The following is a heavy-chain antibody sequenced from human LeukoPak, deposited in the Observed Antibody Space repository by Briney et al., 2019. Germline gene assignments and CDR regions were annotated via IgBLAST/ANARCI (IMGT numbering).Heavy chain of an antibody. CDR2: IKEDGSDK. D-gene: IGHD3-10*01. CDR1: GFSFSCCW. CDR3: ARLRPGYYFDY. J-gene: IGHJ4*02. V-gene: IGHV3-7*01. Sequence: GGSLRLSCAVSGFSFSCCWMSWVRQAPGKGLEWVASIKEDGSDKYYVDSMKGRSIISRDNADSSLYLQMNSLRVDDTAVYYCARLRPGYYFDYWGQGTLVTVSS.